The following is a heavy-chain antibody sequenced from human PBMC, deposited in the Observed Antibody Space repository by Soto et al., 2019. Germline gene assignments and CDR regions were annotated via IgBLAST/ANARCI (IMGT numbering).Heavy chain of an antibody. V-gene: IGHV5-51*01. CDR3: ARHRRCGSTSCYSNYYYYGMDV. CDR1: GYSFTSYW. D-gene: IGHD2-2*02. CDR2: IYPGDSDT. J-gene: IGHJ6*02. Sequence: GESLKISCNGSGYSFTSYWIGWVLHMPGKGLEWMGIIYPGDSDTRYSPSFQGQVTISADKSISTAYLQWSSLEASDTAMYYCARHRRCGSTSCYSNYYYYGMDVWGQGTTVTVSS.